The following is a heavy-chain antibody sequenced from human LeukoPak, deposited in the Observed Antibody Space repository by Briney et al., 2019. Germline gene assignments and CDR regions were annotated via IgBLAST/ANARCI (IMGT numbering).Heavy chain of an antibody. D-gene: IGHD2-2*01. CDR1: GGSISSSSYY. J-gene: IGHJ4*02. Sequence: PSETLSLTCTVSGGSISSSSYYWGWIRQPPGKGLEWIGSIYYSGSTYYNPSLKSRVTISVDTSKNQFSLKLSSVTAADTAVYYCARHSTGYCSSTSCYGSNYFDYWGQGTLVTVSS. V-gene: IGHV4-39*01. CDR3: ARHSTGYCSSTSCYGSNYFDY. CDR2: IYYSGST.